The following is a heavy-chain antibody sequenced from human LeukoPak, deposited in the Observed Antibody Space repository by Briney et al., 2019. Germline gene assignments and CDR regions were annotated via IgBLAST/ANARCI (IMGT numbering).Heavy chain of an antibody. V-gene: IGHV4-59*01. D-gene: IGHD6-13*01. CDR3: ARGSIAAAEGSHWFDP. Sequence: PSETLSLTCTVSGGSIGSYYWSWIRQPPGKGLEWIGYIYYSGSTNYNASLKSRVTISVDTSKNQFSLKLSSVTAADTAVYYCARGSIAAAEGSHWFDPWGQGTLVTVSS. J-gene: IGHJ5*02. CDR2: IYYSGST. CDR1: GGSIGSYY.